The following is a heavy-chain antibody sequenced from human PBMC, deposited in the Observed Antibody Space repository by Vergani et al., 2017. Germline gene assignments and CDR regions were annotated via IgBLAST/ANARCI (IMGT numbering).Heavy chain of an antibody. V-gene: IGHV1-46*02. CDR2: INPSGGST. D-gene: IGHD3-22*01. Sequence: QVQLVQSGAEVKKPGASVKVSCKASGFTFNGYYMHWVRQAPGQGLEWMGWINPSGGSTSYAQKFQGRVTMTRDTSTSTVYMELSSLRSEDTAVYYCARGRGGYYAYDAFDIWGQGTMVTVSS. CDR3: ARGRGGYYAYDAFDI. CDR1: GFTFNGYY. J-gene: IGHJ3*02.